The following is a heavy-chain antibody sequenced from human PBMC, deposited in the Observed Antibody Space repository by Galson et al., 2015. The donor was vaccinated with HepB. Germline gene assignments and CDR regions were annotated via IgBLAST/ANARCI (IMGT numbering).Heavy chain of an antibody. J-gene: IGHJ3*02. D-gene: IGHD3-3*01. Sequence: LRLSCAASGFTFSSYGMHWVRQAPGKGLEWVAVIWYDGSNKYYADSVKGRFTISRDNSKNTLYLQMNSLRAEDTAAYYCARGSYYDFWSGLYAFDIWGQGTMVTVSS. V-gene: IGHV3-33*01. CDR1: GFTFSSYG. CDR2: IWYDGSNK. CDR3: ARGSYYDFWSGLYAFDI.